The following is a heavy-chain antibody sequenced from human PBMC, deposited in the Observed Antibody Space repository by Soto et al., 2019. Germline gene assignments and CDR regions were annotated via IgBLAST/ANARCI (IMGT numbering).Heavy chain of an antibody. CDR2: IGPVSGAT. CDR3: GRGRSGQIVVFY. D-gene: IGHD5-12*01. Sequence: ASVKVSCKASGYTFTGHYIHWVRQAPEQGPEWMGEIGPVSGATRYAQKFQGRVTMTRDMSITTVYMELNNLSHDDTAVYYCGRGRSGQIVVFYWGQGTPVTVSS. J-gene: IGHJ4*02. V-gene: IGHV1-2*02. CDR1: GYTFTGHY.